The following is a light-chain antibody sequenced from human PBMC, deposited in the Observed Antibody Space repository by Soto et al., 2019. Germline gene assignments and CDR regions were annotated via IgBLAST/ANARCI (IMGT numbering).Light chain of an antibody. CDR2: GAS. J-gene: IGKJ5*01. Sequence: TGSAQLPATLSLSPGKRATIPCRAIKRVSSSYLAWYQQKPGQAPRLLIYGASSRATGIPDRFSGSGSGTDFTLTISRLEPEDFAVYFCQRYGSSPLITFGQGTRLEIK. CDR1: KRVSSSY. V-gene: IGKV3-20*01. CDR3: QRYGSSPLIT.